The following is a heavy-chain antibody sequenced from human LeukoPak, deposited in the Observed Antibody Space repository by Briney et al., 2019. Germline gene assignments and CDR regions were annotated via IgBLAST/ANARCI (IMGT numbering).Heavy chain of an antibody. V-gene: IGHV4-39*07. Sequence: PSGTLSLTCTVSDGSISSSSYYWGWIRQPPGKGLEWIGSIYYSGSTYYNPSLKSRVTISVDTSKNQFSLKLSSVTAADTAVYYCARGGLYYDSSGYYQNWFDPWGQGTLVTVSS. CDR3: ARGGLYYDSSGYYQNWFDP. CDR1: DGSISSSSYY. CDR2: IYYSGST. J-gene: IGHJ5*02. D-gene: IGHD3-22*01.